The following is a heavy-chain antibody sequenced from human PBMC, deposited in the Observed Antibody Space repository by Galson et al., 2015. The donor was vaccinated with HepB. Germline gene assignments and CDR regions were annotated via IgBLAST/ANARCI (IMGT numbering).Heavy chain of an antibody. D-gene: IGHD5-24*01. CDR2: ISYDGSNK. CDR1: GFTFSSYA. CDR3: AKDRKRWLQLGAFDI. V-gene: IGHV3-30-3*01. J-gene: IGHJ3*02. Sequence: LRLSCAASGFTFSSYAMHWVRQAPGKGLEWVAAISYDGSNKYYADSVKGRFTISRDNSKNTLYLQMNSLRAEDTAVYYCAKDRKRWLQLGAFDIWGQGTMVTVSS.